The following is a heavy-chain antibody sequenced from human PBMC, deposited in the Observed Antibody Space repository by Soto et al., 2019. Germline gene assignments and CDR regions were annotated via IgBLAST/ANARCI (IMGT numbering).Heavy chain of an antibody. CDR3: AKGILVKPPATRAFDI. CDR1: GFTFSSYA. CDR2: ISGSGGST. V-gene: IGHV3-23*01. D-gene: IGHD2-21*01. Sequence: EVQLLESGGGLVQPGGSLRLSCAASGFTFSSYAMSWVRQAPGKGLEWVSTISGSGGSTFYADSVKGRFTISRDNSNNALYMQIESLSAVDTAVYYCAKGILVKPPATRAFDIWGQGTMVIVSS. J-gene: IGHJ3*02.